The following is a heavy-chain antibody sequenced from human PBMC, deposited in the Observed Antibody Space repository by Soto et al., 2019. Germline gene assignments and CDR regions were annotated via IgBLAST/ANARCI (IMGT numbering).Heavy chain of an antibody. Sequence: EVQLLESGGGLVQPGGSLRLSCAASGFTFSSYAMSWVRQAPGKGLEWVSVISGSGSSTYYADSVKGRFTISRDNSKNTLHLQMNSLRAEDTAVYYCAPRRSGSLFDYWGQGTLVTVSS. V-gene: IGHV3-23*01. J-gene: IGHJ4*02. CDR2: ISGSGSST. D-gene: IGHD1-26*01. CDR1: GFTFSSYA. CDR3: APRRSGSLFDY.